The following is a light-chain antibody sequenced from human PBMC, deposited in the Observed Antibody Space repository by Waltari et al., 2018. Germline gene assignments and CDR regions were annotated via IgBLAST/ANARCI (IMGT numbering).Light chain of an antibody. CDR2: AAS. CDR3: QQDYSSPYI. J-gene: IGKJ2*01. CDR1: QDINDE. V-gene: IGKV1-27*01. Sequence: DIQMTQSPASLSASVGDRVTVSCLASQDINDELNWYQQKTGRAPILLVYAASNIQTGVSSRFSASGSGTDFTLTISSLQPEDVGTYYCQQDYSSPYIFGPGTKVEI.